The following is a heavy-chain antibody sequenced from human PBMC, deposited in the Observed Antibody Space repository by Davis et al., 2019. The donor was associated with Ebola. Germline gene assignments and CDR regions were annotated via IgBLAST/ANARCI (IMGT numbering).Heavy chain of an antibody. CDR1: GGSISSHY. V-gene: IGHV4-59*11. Sequence: GSLRLSCTVSGGSISSHYWNWIRQPPGKGLEWIGYIYYSGSTNYNSSLKSRVTISVDTSKNQFSLKLSSVTAADTAVYFCARTDRVCTGGRCYSGNDFDYWGQGTLVTVSS. D-gene: IGHD2-15*01. CDR3: ARTDRVCTGGRCYSGNDFDY. J-gene: IGHJ4*02. CDR2: IYYSGST.